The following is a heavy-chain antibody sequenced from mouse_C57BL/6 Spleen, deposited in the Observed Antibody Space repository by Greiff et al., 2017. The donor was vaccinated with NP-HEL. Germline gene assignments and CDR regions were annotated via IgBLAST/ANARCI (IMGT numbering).Heavy chain of an antibody. V-gene: IGHV5-16*01. Sequence: EVMLVESEGGLVQPGSSMKLSCTASGFTFSDYYMAWVRQVPEKGLEWVANINYDGSSTYYLDSLKSRFIISRDNAKNILYLQMSSLKSEDTATYYCARDQGLLYFDYWGQGTTLTVSS. CDR3: ARDQGLLYFDY. D-gene: IGHD1-1*01. CDR1: GFTFSDYY. CDR2: INYDGSST. J-gene: IGHJ2*01.